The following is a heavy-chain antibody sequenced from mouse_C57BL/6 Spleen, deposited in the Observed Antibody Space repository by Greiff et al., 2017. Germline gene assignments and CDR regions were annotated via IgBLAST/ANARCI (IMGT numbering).Heavy chain of an antibody. Sequence: QVHVKQSGAELVKPGASVKISCKASGYAFSSYWMNWVKQRPGKGLEWIGQIYPGDGDTNYNGKFKGKATLTADKSSSTAYMQLSSLTSEDSAVYFCARNYYGNPYFDYWGQGTTLTVSS. D-gene: IGHD2-1*01. CDR3: ARNYYGNPYFDY. CDR1: GYAFSSYW. CDR2: IYPGDGDT. V-gene: IGHV1-80*01. J-gene: IGHJ2*01.